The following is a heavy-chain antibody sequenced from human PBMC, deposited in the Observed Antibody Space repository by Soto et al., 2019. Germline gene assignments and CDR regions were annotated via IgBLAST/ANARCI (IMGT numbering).Heavy chain of an antibody. CDR1: GGTFSSYA. D-gene: IGHD2-21*02. CDR2: IIPIFGTA. Sequence: QVQLVQSGAEVKKPASSVKVSCKASGGTFSSYAISWVRQAPGQGLEWMGGIIPIFGTANYAQKFQGRVTITADESTSTAYMELSSLRSEDTAVYYCARDPLAYCGGDCPEDYYYGMDVWGQGATVTGSS. V-gene: IGHV1-69*01. CDR3: ARDPLAYCGGDCPEDYYYGMDV. J-gene: IGHJ6*02.